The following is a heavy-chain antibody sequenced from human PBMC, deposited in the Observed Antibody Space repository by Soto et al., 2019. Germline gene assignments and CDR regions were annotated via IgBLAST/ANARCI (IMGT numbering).Heavy chain of an antibody. Sequence: PSQPLSLTCAISGASVSSNSAAWSWIRQAPSRGLEWLGRTYYRSRWYNDYAVSVKSRITINPDTSKNQFSLQLHSVTPEDTAVYYCERAAMTGTIKAFEKGGQETMLTVS. V-gene: IGHV6-1*01. D-gene: IGHD1-7*01. CDR2: TYYRSRWYN. CDR1: GASVSSNSAA. J-gene: IGHJ3*02. CDR3: ERAAMTGTIKAFEK.